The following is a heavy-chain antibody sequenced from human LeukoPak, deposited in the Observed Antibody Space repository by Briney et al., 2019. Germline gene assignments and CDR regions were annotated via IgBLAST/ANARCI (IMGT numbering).Heavy chain of an antibody. CDR2: INPNSGGT. Sequence: ASVKVSCKASGYTFTGYYMHWVRQAPGQGLEWMGWINPNSGGTNYAQKFQGRVIMTRDTSISTAYMELSRLRSDDTAVYYCARDSSSRVLYYFDYWGQGTLVTVSS. CDR3: ARDSSSRVLYYFDY. V-gene: IGHV1-2*02. J-gene: IGHJ4*02. CDR1: GYTFTGYY. D-gene: IGHD6-6*01.